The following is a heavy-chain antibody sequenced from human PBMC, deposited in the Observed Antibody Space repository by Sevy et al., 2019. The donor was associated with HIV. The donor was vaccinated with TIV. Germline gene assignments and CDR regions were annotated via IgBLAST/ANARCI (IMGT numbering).Heavy chain of an antibody. V-gene: IGHV1-69*06. J-gene: IGHJ6*03. D-gene: IGHD6-13*01. CDR1: GGTFSSYA. Sequence: ASVKDSCKASGGTFSSYAISWVRQAPGQGLEWMGGIIPIFGTANYAQKFQGRVTITADKSTSTAYMELSSLRSEDTAVYYCASGIAAAAPYYYYYYMDVWGKGTTVTVSS. CDR3: ASGIAAAAPYYYYYYMDV. CDR2: IIPIFGTA.